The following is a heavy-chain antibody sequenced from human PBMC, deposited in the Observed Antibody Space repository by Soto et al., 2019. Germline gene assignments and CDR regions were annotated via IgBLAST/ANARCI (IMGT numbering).Heavy chain of an antibody. CDR3: SRGRRTAVTIDY. Sequence: SETLSLTCAVYGVSFSGYYWSWIRQPPGKGLEWIGEINHSGSTNYNPSLKSRVTISVDTSKNQFSLKLSSVTAADTAVYYCSRGRRTAVTIDYWGQGNLVTVSS. CDR1: GVSFSGYY. CDR2: INHSGST. V-gene: IGHV4-34*01. J-gene: IGHJ4*02. D-gene: IGHD4-17*01.